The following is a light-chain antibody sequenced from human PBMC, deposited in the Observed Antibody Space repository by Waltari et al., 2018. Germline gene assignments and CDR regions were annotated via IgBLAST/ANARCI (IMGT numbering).Light chain of an antibody. Sequence: SYELTQPPSVSVSPGQTARITCSGDALPKQYAYWYQQKPGQAPVLMIYKDNERPSGIPERFSGSSSGTTVTLTISGVQAEDEADYYCQSGNSRGSYYVFGTGTKVTVL. CDR1: ALPKQY. J-gene: IGLJ1*01. CDR2: KDN. CDR3: QSGNSRGSYYV. V-gene: IGLV3-25*03.